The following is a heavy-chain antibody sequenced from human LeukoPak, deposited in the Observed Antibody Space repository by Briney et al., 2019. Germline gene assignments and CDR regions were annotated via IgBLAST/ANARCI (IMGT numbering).Heavy chain of an antibody. J-gene: IGHJ4*02. CDR3: ARDSSPKSLRWNY. V-gene: IGHV1-18*01. CDR1: GYTFTGYG. D-gene: IGHD4-23*01. Sequence: ASVKVSCKASGYTFTGYGITWVRQAPGQGLEWMGWISPYNGNTNYAQKFQGRVTMTSDTSTSTAYMELRSLRSDDTALYYCARDSSPKSLRWNYWGQGTLVTVSS. CDR2: ISPYNGNT.